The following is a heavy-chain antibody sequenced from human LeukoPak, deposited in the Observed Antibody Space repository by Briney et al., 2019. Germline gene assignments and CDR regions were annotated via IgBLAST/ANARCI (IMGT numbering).Heavy chain of an antibody. D-gene: IGHD3-3*01. CDR3: ARGGGSYYDFWSGKDPFDP. CDR1: TYSISSGYY. Sequence: SETLSLTCTVSTYSISSGYYWGWMRQSPGKGLEWIGSIYHSGSTYYNPSLKSRVTISVDTSKNQFSLKLSSVTAADTAVYYCARGGGSYYDFWSGKDPFDPWGQGTLVTVSS. V-gene: IGHV4-38-2*02. J-gene: IGHJ5*02. CDR2: IYHSGST.